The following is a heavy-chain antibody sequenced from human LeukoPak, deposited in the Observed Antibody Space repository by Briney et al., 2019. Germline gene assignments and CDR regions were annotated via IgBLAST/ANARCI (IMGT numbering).Heavy chain of an antibody. Sequence: GGSLRLSCAASGFTFCNYGMHWVRQAPGKGLEWVALIWYDGSNKYYADSVKGRFTISRDNSKNTLYLQMNSLRAEDTAVYYCAKIWGSSGWYEYSFDYWGQGTLVTVSS. J-gene: IGHJ4*02. V-gene: IGHV3-33*06. D-gene: IGHD6-19*01. CDR1: GFTFCNYG. CDR2: IWYDGSNK. CDR3: AKIWGSSGWYEYSFDY.